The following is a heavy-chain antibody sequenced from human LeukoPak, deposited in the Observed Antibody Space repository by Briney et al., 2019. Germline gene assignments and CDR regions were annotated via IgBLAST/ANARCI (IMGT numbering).Heavy chain of an antibody. D-gene: IGHD3-9*01. CDR1: GYRFTSYW. Sequence: GESLKISCKASGYRFTSYWIGWVRQMPGKGLEWMGVIHPGEYERRYSPSFEGQVTISADKSISTAYMQWSSLKASDTAMYYCARRGLTNNWFDPWGQGTLVTVSS. CDR2: IHPGEYER. J-gene: IGHJ5*02. CDR3: ARRGLTNNWFDP. V-gene: IGHV5-51*01.